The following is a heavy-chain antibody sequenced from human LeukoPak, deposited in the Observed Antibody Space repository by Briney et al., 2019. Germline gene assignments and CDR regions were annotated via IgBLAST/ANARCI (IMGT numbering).Heavy chain of an antibody. J-gene: IGHJ4*02. Sequence: ASVKVSCKASGYTFTDYGITWGRQAPGQGPEWMGWISAYNGNTNYAQKLQGRVTMTTDTSTSTAYMELRSLRSDDTAVYYCARDLGAAGTLSFFDYWGQGTLVTVSS. CDR1: GYTFTDYG. CDR3: ARDLGAAGTLSFFDY. V-gene: IGHV1-18*04. D-gene: IGHD6-13*01. CDR2: ISAYNGNT.